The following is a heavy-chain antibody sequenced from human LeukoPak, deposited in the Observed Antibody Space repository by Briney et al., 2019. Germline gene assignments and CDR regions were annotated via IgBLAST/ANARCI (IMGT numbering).Heavy chain of an antibody. CDR2: IGTAGDT. Sequence: GGSLRLSCAASGFTFSSYDMHWVRQATGKGLEWVSAIGTAGDTYYPGSVKGRFTISRENAKNSLYLQMNSLRAGDTAVYYCARAITAGYCSGGSCGAFDIWGQGTMVTVSS. J-gene: IGHJ3*02. CDR1: GFTFSSYD. V-gene: IGHV3-13*01. CDR3: ARAITAGYCSGGSCGAFDI. D-gene: IGHD2-15*01.